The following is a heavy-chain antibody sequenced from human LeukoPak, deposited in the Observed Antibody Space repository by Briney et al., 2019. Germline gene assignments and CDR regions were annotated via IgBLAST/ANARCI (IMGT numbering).Heavy chain of an antibody. J-gene: IGHJ6*02. CDR3: ARGGGLDV. Sequence: GGSLRLSCAASGFTFSSYWMNWARPAPGKGLEWVASINHNGNVNYYVDSVKGRFTISRDNAKNSLYLQMSNSRAEDTAVYFCARGGGLDVWGQGATVTVSS. D-gene: IGHD3-16*01. V-gene: IGHV3-7*03. CDR2: INHNGNVN. CDR1: GFTFSSYW.